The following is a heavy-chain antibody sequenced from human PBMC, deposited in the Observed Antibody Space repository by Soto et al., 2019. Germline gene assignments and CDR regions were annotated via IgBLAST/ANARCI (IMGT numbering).Heavy chain of an antibody. CDR2: IGFSGGSR. V-gene: IGHV3-23*01. Sequence: EVQLLESGGGVVQPGGSLRLSCAASGFSFSGHVISWVRQAPGKGLEWVSVIGFSGGSRFYADSVKGRFTISRDISSNTVYLQMNSLRAEDTAVYYCAKSQDEMATNSMVDLWGQGTLVTVSS. CDR3: AKSQDEMATNSMVDL. D-gene: IGHD5-12*01. CDR1: GFSFSGHV. J-gene: IGHJ5*02.